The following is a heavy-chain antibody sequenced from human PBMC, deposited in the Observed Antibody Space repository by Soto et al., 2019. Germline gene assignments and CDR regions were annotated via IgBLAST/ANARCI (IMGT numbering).Heavy chain of an antibody. D-gene: IGHD6-6*01. CDR2: IYYSGST. Sequence: QVQLQESGPGLVKPSQTLSLTCTVSGGSISSGGYYWSWIRQHPGKGLEWIGYIYYSGSTYYNPSLKSRVTISVDTSKNQFSLKLSSVTAADTAVYYCARDQAARRHYCYGMDVWGQGTTVTVSS. CDR3: ARDQAARRHYCYGMDV. J-gene: IGHJ6*02. CDR1: GGSISSGGYY. V-gene: IGHV4-31*03.